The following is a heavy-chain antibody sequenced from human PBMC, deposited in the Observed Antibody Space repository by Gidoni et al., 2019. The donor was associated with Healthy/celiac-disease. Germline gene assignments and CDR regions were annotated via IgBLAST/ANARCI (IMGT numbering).Heavy chain of an antibody. V-gene: IGHV3-15*01. Sequence: EVQLVESGGGLVKPGGSLSLSCAASGFTFSNAWMSWVRQAPGKGLEWVGRIKSKTDGGTTDYAAPVKGRFTISRDDSKNTLYLQMNSLKTEDTAVYYCTTIGVSYTDAFDIWGQGTMVTVSS. J-gene: IGHJ3*02. D-gene: IGHD1-26*01. CDR1: GFTFSNAW. CDR3: TTIGVSYTDAFDI. CDR2: IKSKTDGGTT.